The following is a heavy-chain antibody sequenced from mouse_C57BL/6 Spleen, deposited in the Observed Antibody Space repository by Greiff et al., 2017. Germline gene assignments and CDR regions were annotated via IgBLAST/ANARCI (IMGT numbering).Heavy chain of an antibody. D-gene: IGHD1-1*01. CDR1: GFTFSDYY. CDR2: ISNGGGST. Sequence: DVMLVESGGGLVQPGGSLKLSCAASGFTFSDYYMYWVRQTPEKRLEWVAYISNGGGSTYYPDTVKGRFTISRNNAKNTLYLQMSRLKSEDTAMYYCARQSGSSYFDYWGQGTTLTVSS. J-gene: IGHJ2*01. CDR3: ARQSGSSYFDY. V-gene: IGHV5-12*01.